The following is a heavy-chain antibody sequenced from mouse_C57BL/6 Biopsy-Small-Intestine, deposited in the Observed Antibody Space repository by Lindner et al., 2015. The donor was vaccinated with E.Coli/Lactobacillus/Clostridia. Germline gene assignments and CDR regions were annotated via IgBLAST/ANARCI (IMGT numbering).Heavy chain of an antibody. CDR1: FPHHQWLL. Sequence: VQLQESGPGLGETLTVTLPYLLYYWFPHHQWLLLDLDPSVTWETPRMDGVHHSYGETFYNPSLQSPISITRETSKNQFFLQLNSVTTEDTAMYYCAGDGDGYYGFAYWGQGTLVTVSA. CDR3: AGDGDGYYGFAY. J-gene: IGHJ3*01. D-gene: IGHD2-3*01. V-gene: IGHV12-3*01. CDR2: HSYGET.